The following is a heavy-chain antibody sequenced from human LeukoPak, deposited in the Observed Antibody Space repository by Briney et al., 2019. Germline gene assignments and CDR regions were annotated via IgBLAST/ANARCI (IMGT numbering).Heavy chain of an antibody. CDR1: GFTFSSYS. V-gene: IGHV3-21*01. D-gene: IGHD3-10*01. J-gene: IGHJ6*04. CDR3: ARDGSWTKMDV. CDR2: ISSSSSYI. Sequence: GGSLRLSCAASGFTFSSYSMNWVRQAPGKGLEWVSSISSSSSYIYYADSVKGRFTISRDNAKNSLYLQMNSLRAEDTAVYYCARDGSWTKMDVWGKGTTVTVSS.